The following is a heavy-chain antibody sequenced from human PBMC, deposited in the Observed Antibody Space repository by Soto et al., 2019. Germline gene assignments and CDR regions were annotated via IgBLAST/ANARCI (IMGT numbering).Heavy chain of an antibody. J-gene: IGHJ6*02. Sequence: EASGKVSCKASGYTFTSYAMHWVRQAPGQRLEWMGWINAGNGHTKYSQMVQGRVTISRDTSASTAYMELCSMRSEDAAVYYCASSYYYDRSGYSSLYYYYGMDVWGQGTTVTVSS. D-gene: IGHD3-22*01. CDR3: ASSYYYDRSGYSSLYYYYGMDV. CDR2: INAGNGHT. V-gene: IGHV1-3*01. CDR1: GYTFTSYA.